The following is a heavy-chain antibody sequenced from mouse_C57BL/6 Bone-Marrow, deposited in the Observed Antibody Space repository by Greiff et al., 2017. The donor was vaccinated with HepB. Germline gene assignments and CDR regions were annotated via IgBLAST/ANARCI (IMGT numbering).Heavy chain of an antibody. CDR2: IYPSDSET. J-gene: IGHJ2*01. D-gene: IGHD2-3*01. Sequence: QVQLQQPGAELVRPGSSVKLSCKASGYTFTSYWMDWVKQRPGQGLEWIGNIYPSDSETHYNQKFKDKATLTVDKSSSTAYMQLSSLTSEDSAVYYCARRVGWLPFDDWGQGTTLTVSS. CDR1: GYTFTSYW. V-gene: IGHV1-61*01. CDR3: ARRVGWLPFDD.